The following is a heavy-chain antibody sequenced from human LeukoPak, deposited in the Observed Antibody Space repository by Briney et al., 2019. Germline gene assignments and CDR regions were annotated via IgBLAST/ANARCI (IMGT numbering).Heavy chain of an antibody. CDR1: GFTFSSYS. CDR2: ISSSSSYI. Sequence: GGTLRLSCAASGFTFSSYSMNWVRQAPGKGLEWVSSISSSSSYIYYADSVKGRFTISRDNAKNSLYLQMNSLRAEDTAVYYCAKDLARIAAAGTNYWGQGTLVTVSS. V-gene: IGHV3-21*01. CDR3: AKDLARIAAAGTNY. D-gene: IGHD6-13*01. J-gene: IGHJ4*02.